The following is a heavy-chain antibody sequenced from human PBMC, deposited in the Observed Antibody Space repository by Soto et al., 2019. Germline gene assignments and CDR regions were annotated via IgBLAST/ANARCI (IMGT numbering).Heavy chain of an antibody. V-gene: IGHV4-39*01. J-gene: IGHJ5*02. D-gene: IGHD4-17*01. CDR2: IYYSGST. CDR1: GGSISSSSYY. CDR3: ARQVAVTNWFDP. Sequence: SATPSVTGTGSGGSISSSSYYWGWIRQPPGKGLEWIGSIYYSGSTYYNPSLKSRVTISVDTSKNQFSLKLSSVTAADTAVYYCARQVAVTNWFDPWGQGTLVTVSS.